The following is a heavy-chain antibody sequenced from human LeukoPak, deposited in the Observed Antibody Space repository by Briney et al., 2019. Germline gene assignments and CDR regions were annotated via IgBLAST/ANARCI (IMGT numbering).Heavy chain of an antibody. J-gene: IGHJ6*02. CDR3: ARDRGHTAMASYYYYGMDV. V-gene: IGHV4-59*01. CDR1: GGSISSYC. D-gene: IGHD5-18*01. CDR2: IYYSGST. Sequence: SETLSLTCTVSGGSISSYCWSWIRQPPGKGLEWIGYIYYSGSTNYDPSLKSRVTISVDTSKNQFSLKLSSVTAADTAVYYCARDRGHTAMASYYYYGMDVWAKGPRSPSP.